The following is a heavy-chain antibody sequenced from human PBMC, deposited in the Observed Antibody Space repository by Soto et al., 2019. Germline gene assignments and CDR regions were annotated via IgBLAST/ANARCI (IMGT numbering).Heavy chain of an antibody. CDR2: IYHSGST. Sequence: QVQLQESGPGLVKPSGTLSLTCAVSGGSISSSNWWSWVRQPPGKGLEWIGEIYHSGSTNYNPSLKRRVTISVYKSKNHFSLKLSSVTAADTAVYYCARGRVLQIASSSWYGDYWGQGTLVTVSS. CDR3: ARGRVLQIASSSWYGDY. J-gene: IGHJ4*02. CDR1: GGSISSSNW. D-gene: IGHD6-13*01. V-gene: IGHV4-4*02.